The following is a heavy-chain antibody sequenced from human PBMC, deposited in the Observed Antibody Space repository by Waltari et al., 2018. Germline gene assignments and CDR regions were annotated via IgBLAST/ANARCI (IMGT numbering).Heavy chain of an antibody. CDR2: ISGSGDRT. CDR1: GFTFSSYA. D-gene: IGHD1-7*01. CDR3: AKSWKYVAPDWFDP. Sequence: EVQLVESGGGLVQPGGSLRLSCTASGFTFSSYALNWVRQARGKGLEWVSSISGSGDRTYYAASVKGRFTISRDNSKNTLYLQMNSLRAEDTALYYCAKSWKYVAPDWFDPWGQGTLVTVSS. J-gene: IGHJ5*02. V-gene: IGHV3-23*04.